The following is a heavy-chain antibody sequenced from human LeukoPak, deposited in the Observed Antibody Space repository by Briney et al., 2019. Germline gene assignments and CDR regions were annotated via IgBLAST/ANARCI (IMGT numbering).Heavy chain of an antibody. J-gene: IGHJ4*02. V-gene: IGHV4-4*08. CDR1: GGSLSGYY. Sequence: SETLSLTCAVSGGSLSGYYWNWIRQPPGKGLEWIGYVNAVGSTKYNPSLSSRLTISVDKSKNQFSLKLNSVTAADSAVYFCARRVQAASGGGFDYWGQGTLVAVSS. D-gene: IGHD1-26*01. CDR2: VNAVGST. CDR3: ARRVQAASGGGFDY.